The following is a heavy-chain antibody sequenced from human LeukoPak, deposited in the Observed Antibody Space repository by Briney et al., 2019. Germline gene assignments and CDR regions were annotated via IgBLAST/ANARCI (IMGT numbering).Heavy chain of an antibody. CDR1: GFTFSSYA. Sequence: GGSLRLSCAASGFTFSSYAMNWVRQAPGKGLEWVSYISTSSRTIYYAGSVKGRFTISRDNAKNSLYLQMNSLRAEDTAVYYCARAKTEAGYYGMDVWGQGTTVTVSS. D-gene: IGHD6-25*01. J-gene: IGHJ6*02. CDR2: ISTSSRTI. V-gene: IGHV3-48*01. CDR3: ARAKTEAGYYGMDV.